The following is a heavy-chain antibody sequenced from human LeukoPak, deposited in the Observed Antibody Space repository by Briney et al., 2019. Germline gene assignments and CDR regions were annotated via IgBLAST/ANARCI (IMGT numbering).Heavy chain of an antibody. D-gene: IGHD3-3*01. CDR1: GFTFSNFA. CDR2: ISYDENHK. J-gene: IGHJ6*03. Sequence: GRSLRLSCAASGFTFSNFAMHWVRQAPGKGLEWVAVISYDENHKYYADSVKGRFSISRDNAKNSMYLQMNSLRAEDTAVYYCARDLGASIWSGYFHYMDVWGKGTTVTVSS. V-gene: IGHV3-30*04. CDR3: ARDLGASIWSGYFHYMDV.